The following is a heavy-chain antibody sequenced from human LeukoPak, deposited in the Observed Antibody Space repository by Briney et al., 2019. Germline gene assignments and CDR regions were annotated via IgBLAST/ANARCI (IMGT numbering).Heavy chain of an antibody. CDR1: GFTFSNPW. CDR2: IKSKVNGETI. V-gene: IGHV3-15*01. J-gene: IGHJ1*01. CDR3: ATGGYYLAY. Sequence: KPGGSRRLSWAASGFTFSNPWISWVRQAPGRGRDWVGRIKSKVNGETIEYAAPVKGRFTISRDDSKSTVYLQMNSLKIEDTAVYYCATGGYYLAYWGQGTLATVSS. D-gene: IGHD3-3*01.